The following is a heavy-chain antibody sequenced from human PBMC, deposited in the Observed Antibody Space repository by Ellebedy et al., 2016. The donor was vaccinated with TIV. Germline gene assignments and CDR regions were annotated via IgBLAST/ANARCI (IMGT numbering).Heavy chain of an antibody. Sequence: ASVKVSCXASGYSFSSYNIHWVRQAPGQSLEWLGFLHAGTGNTKYSLKFQGTVTFSRETSANVAYMELTSLMSEDTAIYYCARSTYAYLDFWGQGTLVTVSS. D-gene: IGHD3-16*01. CDR1: GYSFSSYN. CDR3: ARSTYAYLDF. CDR2: LHAGTGNT. J-gene: IGHJ1*01. V-gene: IGHV1-3*01.